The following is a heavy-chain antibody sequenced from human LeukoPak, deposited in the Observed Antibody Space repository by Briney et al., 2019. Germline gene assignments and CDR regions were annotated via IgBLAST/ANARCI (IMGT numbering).Heavy chain of an antibody. D-gene: IGHD3-10*01. CDR1: GFTFSSYA. V-gene: IGHV3-23*01. J-gene: IGHJ4*02. Sequence: GGSLRLSCAASGFTFSSYAMSWVRQAPGKGLEWVSGISISGGSTSYADSVKGRFTISRDNSKNTLYLQMNSLRAEDTAVYYCAKDRLLWFGECFDYWGQGTLVTVSS. CDR3: AKDRLLWFGECFDY. CDR2: ISISGGST.